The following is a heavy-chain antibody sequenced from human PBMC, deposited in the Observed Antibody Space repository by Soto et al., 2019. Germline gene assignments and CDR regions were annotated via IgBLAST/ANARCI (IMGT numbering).Heavy chain of an antibody. Sequence: ASVKVSCKASGYTCTSYSMHWVRQAPGQGLEWMGWINAGNGNTKYSQKFQGRVTISVDTSKNQFSLTVTSVTAADTAVYYCARRIVATETFDYWGQGTLVTVSS. V-gene: IGHV1-3*01. CDR3: ARRIVATETFDY. CDR1: GYTCTSYS. J-gene: IGHJ4*02. D-gene: IGHD5-12*01. CDR2: INAGNGNT.